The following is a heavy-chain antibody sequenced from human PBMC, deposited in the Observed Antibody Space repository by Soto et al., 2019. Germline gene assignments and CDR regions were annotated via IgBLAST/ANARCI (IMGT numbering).Heavy chain of an antibody. Sequence: SETLSLTCTVSGGSISSYYWSWIRQHPGKGLEWIGYIYYSGSTYYNPSLKSRVTISVDTSKNQFSLKLSSVTAADTAVYYCARDYKLRGEYSSVYGMDVWGQGTTVTVSS. CDR3: ARDYKLRGEYSSVYGMDV. CDR1: GGSISSYY. J-gene: IGHJ6*02. V-gene: IGHV4-59*06. CDR2: IYYSGST. D-gene: IGHD6-6*01.